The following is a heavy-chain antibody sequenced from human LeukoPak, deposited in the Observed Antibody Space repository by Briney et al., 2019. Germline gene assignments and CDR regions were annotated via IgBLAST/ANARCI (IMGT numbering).Heavy chain of an antibody. CDR1: GFKFDDYE. CDR2: ISRSGRAT. CDR3: ARVPGSHYYYYMDV. J-gene: IGHJ6*03. V-gene: IGHV3-20*01. Sequence: GGSLTLSCAASGFKFDDYEMSWVRQVPGKGMEYVSGISRSGRATGYGDSVKGRFTISRDNAKNSLFLQMTSLRAEDTALYHCARVPGSHYYYYMDVWGKGAAVTVYS.